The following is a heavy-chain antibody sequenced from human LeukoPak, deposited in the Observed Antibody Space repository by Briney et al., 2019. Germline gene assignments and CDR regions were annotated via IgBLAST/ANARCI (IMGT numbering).Heavy chain of an antibody. Sequence: GASVKVSCKASGYTFTSYGISWERQAPGQGLEWMGWISAYNGNTNYAQKLQGRVTMTTDTSTSTAYMELRSLRSDDTAVYYCAREVPTYYYDSTTPRYFDYWGQGTLVTVSS. CDR3: AREVPTYYYDSTTPRYFDY. D-gene: IGHD3-22*01. V-gene: IGHV1-18*01. CDR1: GYTFTSYG. CDR2: ISAYNGNT. J-gene: IGHJ4*02.